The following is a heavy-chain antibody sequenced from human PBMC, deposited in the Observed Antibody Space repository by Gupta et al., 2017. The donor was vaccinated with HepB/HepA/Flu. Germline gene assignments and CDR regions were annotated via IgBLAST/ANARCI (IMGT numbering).Heavy chain of an antibody. D-gene: IGHD3-10*01. CDR2: IYYSGNT. J-gene: IGHJ4*02. V-gene: IGHV4-31*03. CDR1: GGSVSSSGNY. Sequence: QVQLQESGPGLVKPSQTLSLTCTVSGGSVSSSGNYWTWIRQHAGKGLEWIGYIYYSGNTYYNPSLKSRVTISMDTSKNQFSLNLSSVTAADTAVYYCAKDRQGYYGSWSLDNWGQGTLVTVSS. CDR3: AKDRQGYYGSWSLDN.